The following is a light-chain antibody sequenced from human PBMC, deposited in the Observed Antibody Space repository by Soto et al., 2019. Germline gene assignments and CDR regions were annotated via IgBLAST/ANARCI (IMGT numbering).Light chain of an antibody. CDR2: EVT. Sequence: QSALTQPASVSGSPGQSITISCTGTSTDVGGYNYVSWYQHHPGEAPKLIIYEVTNRPSGVTVRFSGSKTGSTASLTISGLQAEDEGDYYCTSYTRSHPWVFGGGTKLTVL. CDR3: TSYTRSHPWV. J-gene: IGLJ3*02. CDR1: STDVGGYNY. V-gene: IGLV2-14*01.